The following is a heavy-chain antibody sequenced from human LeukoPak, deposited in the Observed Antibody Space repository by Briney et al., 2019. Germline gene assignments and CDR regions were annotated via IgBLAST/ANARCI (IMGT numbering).Heavy chain of an antibody. CDR2: ISSDGSNT. Sequence: GGSLRLSCAASGFTFSSYVIHWVRQAPGKGLEWVAVISSDGSNTYYADSVKGRFTISRDNSKNTLYLQMNSLRVEDTAVYYCARGNYYDSSGPTLDWGQGTLVTVSS. J-gene: IGHJ4*02. CDR1: GFTFSSYV. V-gene: IGHV3-30*04. D-gene: IGHD3-22*01. CDR3: ARGNYYDSSGPTLD.